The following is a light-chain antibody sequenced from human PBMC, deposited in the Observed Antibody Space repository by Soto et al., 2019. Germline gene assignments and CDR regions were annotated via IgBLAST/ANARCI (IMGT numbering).Light chain of an antibody. J-gene: IGKJ2*01. CDR2: KAS. CDR3: QQYNSYPYT. Sequence: DIQMTQSPSTLSASVGDRVTSTCRASQSISFWLAWYQQKPGKAPKLLIYKASSLESGVPSRFGGSGSGTEFTLTISSLQPDDFATYYCQQYNSYPYTFGQGIKLEIQ. V-gene: IGKV1-5*03. CDR1: QSISFW.